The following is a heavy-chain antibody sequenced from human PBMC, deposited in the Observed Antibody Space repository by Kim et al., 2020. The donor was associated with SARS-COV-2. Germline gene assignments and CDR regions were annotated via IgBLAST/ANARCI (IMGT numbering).Heavy chain of an antibody. Sequence: GGSLRLSCAASGFTFSSYAMSWVRQAPGKGLEWVSAISGSGGSTYYADSVKGRFTISRDNSKNTLYLQMNSLRAEDTAVYYCAKDILSGVRGVFSWFDPWGQGTLVTVSS. CDR2: ISGSGGST. D-gene: IGHD3-10*01. CDR3: AKDILSGVRGVFSWFDP. V-gene: IGHV3-23*01. CDR1: GFTFSSYA. J-gene: IGHJ5*02.